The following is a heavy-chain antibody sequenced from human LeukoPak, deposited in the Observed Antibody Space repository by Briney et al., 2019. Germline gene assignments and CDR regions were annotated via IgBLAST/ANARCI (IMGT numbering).Heavy chain of an antibody. J-gene: IGHJ5*02. D-gene: IGHD3-3*01. CDR3: ARLFGYDFWSGYYGTWFDP. V-gene: IGHV1-18*01. CDR1: GYTFTSYG. CDR2: ISAYNGNT. Sequence: ASVKVSCKASGYTFTSYGISWVRQDPGQGLEWMGWISAYNGNTNYAQKLQGRVTMTTDTSTSTAYMELRSLRSDDTAVYYCARLFGYDFWSGYYGTWFDPWGQGTLVTVSS.